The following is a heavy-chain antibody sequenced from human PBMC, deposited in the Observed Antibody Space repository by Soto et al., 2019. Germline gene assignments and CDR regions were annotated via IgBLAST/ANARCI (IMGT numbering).Heavy chain of an antibody. CDR3: ARADYYDSSVFCYDY. Sequence: QVQLVQSGAEVKKPGASVKVSCKASGYIFTNHYIHWVRQAPGQGLEWMGIINPSGGSTNYLQKFHGRVTMTSDTSTSTVYMEQSRLRSEDTAGYFCARADYYDSSVFCYDYCGQGTLVTVSS. V-gene: IGHV1-46*01. J-gene: IGHJ4*02. D-gene: IGHD3-22*01. CDR1: GYIFTNHY. CDR2: INPSGGST.